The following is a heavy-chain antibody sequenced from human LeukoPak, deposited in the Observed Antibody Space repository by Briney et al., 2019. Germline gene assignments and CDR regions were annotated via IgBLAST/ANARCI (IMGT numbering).Heavy chain of an antibody. CDR1: GFTFSSYW. J-gene: IGHJ4*02. CDR3: ARAYCSSTTCYAAFDY. V-gene: IGHV3-7*03. CDR2: IKQDGSEK. D-gene: IGHD2-2*01. Sequence: GGSLRLSCAASGFTFSSYWMSWVRQAPGKGLEWVANIKQDGSEKYYVDSVKGRFTISRDNAKNSLYLQMNSLRAEDTAVYYCARAYCSSTTCYAAFDYWGQGTLVTVSS.